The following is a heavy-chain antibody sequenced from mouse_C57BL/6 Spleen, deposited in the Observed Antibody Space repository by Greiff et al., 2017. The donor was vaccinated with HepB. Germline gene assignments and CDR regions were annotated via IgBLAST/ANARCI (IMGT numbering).Heavy chain of an antibody. CDR2: IRNKANNHAT. J-gene: IGHJ2*01. V-gene: IGHV6-6*01. CDR3: TGYYGSSLFDY. D-gene: IGHD1-1*01. Sequence: EVQGVESGGGLVQPGGSMKLSCAASGFTFSDAWMDWVRQSPEKGLEWVAEIRNKANNHATYYAESVKGRFTISRDDSKSSVYLQMNSLRAEDTGIYYCTGYYGSSLFDYWGQGTTLTVSS. CDR1: GFTFSDAW.